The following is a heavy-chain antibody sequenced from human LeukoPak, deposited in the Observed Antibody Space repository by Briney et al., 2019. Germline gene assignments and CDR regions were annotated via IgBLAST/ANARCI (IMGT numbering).Heavy chain of an antibody. CDR2: IYYSGST. D-gene: IGHD3-10*01. Sequence: SETLSLTCTVSGGSISSYYWSWIRQPPGKGLEWIGYIYYSGSTNYNPSLKSRVTISVDTSKNQFSLKLSSVTAADTAVYYCAAGALWFGELYGDWGQGTLVTVSS. CDR3: AAGALWFGELYGD. V-gene: IGHV4-59*12. J-gene: IGHJ4*02. CDR1: GGSISSYY.